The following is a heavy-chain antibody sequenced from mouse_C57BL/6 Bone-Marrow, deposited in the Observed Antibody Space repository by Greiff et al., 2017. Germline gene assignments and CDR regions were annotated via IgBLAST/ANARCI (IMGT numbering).Heavy chain of an antibody. CDR2: IWSDGST. CDR3: ARHEDDYDGYARDY. V-gene: IGHV2-6-1*01. J-gene: IGHJ4*01. D-gene: IGHD2-4*01. Sequence: QVQLKQSGPGLVAPSQSLSITCTVSGFSLTSYGVHWVRQPPGKGLEWLVVIWSDGSTTYNSALKSRLSISKDNSKSQVFLKMNSLQTDDTAMYYCARHEDDYDGYARDYWGQGTSVTVSS. CDR1: GFSLTSYG.